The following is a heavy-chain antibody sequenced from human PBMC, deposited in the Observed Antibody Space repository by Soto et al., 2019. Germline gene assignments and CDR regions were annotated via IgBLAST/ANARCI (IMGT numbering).Heavy chain of an antibody. V-gene: IGHV3-33*01. Sequence: GGSLRLSCAASGFTFSSYGMHWVRQAPGKGLEWVAVIWYDGSNKYYADSVKGRFTISRDNSKNTLYLQMNSLRAEDTAVYYCARDWVDPEYSSGWYDDYWGQGTLVTVSS. J-gene: IGHJ4*02. CDR3: ARDWVDPEYSSGWYDDY. D-gene: IGHD6-19*01. CDR2: IWYDGSNK. CDR1: GFTFSSYG.